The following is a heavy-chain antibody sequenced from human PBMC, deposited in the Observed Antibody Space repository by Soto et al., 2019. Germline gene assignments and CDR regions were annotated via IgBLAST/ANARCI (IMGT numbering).Heavy chain of an antibody. CDR1: GYTFPSYG. J-gene: IGHJ4*02. CDR2: ISAHNGNT. V-gene: IGHV1-18*01. D-gene: IGHD1-1*01. CDR3: ARGRYGDY. Sequence: QVHLVQSGAEVKKPGASVKVSCKGSGYTFPSYGFTWVRQAPGQGLEWMGWISAHNGNTDYAQKLQGRVTVTRDTSTSTAYMELRSLRSDDTAVYYCARGRYGDYWGQGALVTVSS.